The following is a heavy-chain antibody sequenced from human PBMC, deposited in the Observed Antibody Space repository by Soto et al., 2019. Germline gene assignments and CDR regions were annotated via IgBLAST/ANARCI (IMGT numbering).Heavy chain of an antibody. Sequence: QVQLVESGGGVVQPGRSLRLSCAASGFTFSRYGMHWVRQAPGKGLEWVAVIWYDGSNKYYEDFVKGRFTISRDNSKNTLYLQMNSLRAEDTAVYYCASDPTETNYYYSYMDVWGKGTTVTVSS. CDR2: IWYDGSNK. D-gene: IGHD1-7*01. V-gene: IGHV3-33*01. CDR3: ASDPTETNYYYSYMDV. CDR1: GFTFSRYG. J-gene: IGHJ6*03.